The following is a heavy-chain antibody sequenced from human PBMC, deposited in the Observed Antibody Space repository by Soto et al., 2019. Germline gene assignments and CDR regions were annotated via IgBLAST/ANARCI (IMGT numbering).Heavy chain of an antibody. D-gene: IGHD1-1*01. V-gene: IGHV3-53*01. CDR1: GLTVSGKKY. J-gene: IGHJ3*01. CDR2: LYDVDGT. CDR3: ASWHEREHAYDV. Sequence: DVQLVESGGGLIQPRESLRLSCAAFGLTVSGKKYVAWVRQAPGKGLEWVSALYDVDGTYYADSVKGRFTTSRDSSKTTVYLQMNGLRPDDTAVYYCASWHEREHAYDVWGQGTTVTVSS.